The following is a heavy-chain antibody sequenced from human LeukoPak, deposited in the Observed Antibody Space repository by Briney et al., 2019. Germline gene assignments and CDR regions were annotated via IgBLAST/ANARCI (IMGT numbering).Heavy chain of an antibody. CDR2: IWYDGSNK. V-gene: IGHV3-33*01. CDR1: GFTFSSYG. CDR3: ARERSDYVLSPYYYYGMDV. Sequence: PRGSLRLSCAASGFTFSSYGMHWVRQAPGKGLEWVAVIWYDGSNKYYADSVKGRFTISRDNSKNTLYLQMNSLRAEDTAVYYCARERSDYVLSPYYYYGMDVWGKGATVTVSS. J-gene: IGHJ6*04. D-gene: IGHD4-17*01.